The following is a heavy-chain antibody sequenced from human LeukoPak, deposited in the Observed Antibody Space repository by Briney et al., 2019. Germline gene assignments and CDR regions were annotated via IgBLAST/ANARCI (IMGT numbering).Heavy chain of an antibody. CDR2: IGGSGRST. V-gene: IGHV3-23*01. Sequence: NPGGSLRLSCAASGFTFGSYAMSWVRQAPGKGLEWVSTIGGSGRSTYYADSVKGRFTISRDNSKNTLYLEINSLRAEDTAVYYLSKDPASSGTAFDYRGQGTLVAVSS. CDR3: SKDPASSGTAFDY. CDR1: GFTFGSYA. D-gene: IGHD3-10*01. J-gene: IGHJ4*02.